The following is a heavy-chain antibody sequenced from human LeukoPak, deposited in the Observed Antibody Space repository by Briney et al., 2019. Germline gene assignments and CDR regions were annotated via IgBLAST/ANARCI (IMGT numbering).Heavy chain of an antibody. J-gene: IGHJ4*02. Sequence: PPETLSLTCTVSGGSISGGDFYRSWIRQSPGRGLEWIGYIYYSGSTYYNPSLKSRVTISVDTSKNQFSLNLSSVTAADTAMYYCAREQLVGSRYFDYWGQGTLVTVSS. D-gene: IGHD6-6*01. CDR3: AREQLVGSRYFDY. CDR2: IYYSGST. CDR1: GGSISGGDFY. V-gene: IGHV4-30-4*01.